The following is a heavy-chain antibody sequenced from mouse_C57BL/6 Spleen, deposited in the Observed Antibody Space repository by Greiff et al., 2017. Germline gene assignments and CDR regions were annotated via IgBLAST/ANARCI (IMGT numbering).Heavy chain of an antibody. V-gene: IGHV1-82*01. Sequence: QVQLQQSGPELVKPGASVKISCKASGYAFSSSWMNWVKQRPGKGLEWIGRIYPGDGDTNYNGKFKGKATRTADKSSSTAYMQLSILTSEDSAVYFCARYGGNPFAYWGQGTLVTVSA. CDR3: ARYGGNPFAY. CDR1: GYAFSSSW. J-gene: IGHJ3*01. CDR2: IYPGDGDT. D-gene: IGHD1-1*02.